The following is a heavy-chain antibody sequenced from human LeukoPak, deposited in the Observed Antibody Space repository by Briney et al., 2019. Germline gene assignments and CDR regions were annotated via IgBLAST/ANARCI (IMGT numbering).Heavy chain of an antibody. CDR1: GFTFSSYG. CDR3: AKDGGSGSYLDY. D-gene: IGHD3-10*01. V-gene: IGHV3-30*18. CDR2: ISYDGSNK. J-gene: IGHJ4*02. Sequence: PGGSLRLSCAASGFTFSSYGMPWVRQAPGKGLEWVAVISYDGSNKYYADSVKGRFTISRDNSKNTLYLQMNSLRAEDTAVYYCAKDGGSGSYLDYWGQGTLVTVSS.